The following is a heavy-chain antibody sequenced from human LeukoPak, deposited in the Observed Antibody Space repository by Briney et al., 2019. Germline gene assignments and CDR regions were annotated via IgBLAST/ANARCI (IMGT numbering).Heavy chain of an antibody. D-gene: IGHD1-26*01. CDR2: ISTSGGST. CDR3: VKEDHSGSYYYFDY. V-gene: IGHV3-23*01. CDR1: GFTFSSYA. J-gene: IGHJ4*02. Sequence: GGSLRLSCAASGFTFSSYAMSWVRQAPGKGLEWVTSISTSGGSTYYADSVKGRFTISRDNSKNTLYLQMNSLRAEDTAVYYCVKEDHSGSYYYFDYSGQGTLVTVSS.